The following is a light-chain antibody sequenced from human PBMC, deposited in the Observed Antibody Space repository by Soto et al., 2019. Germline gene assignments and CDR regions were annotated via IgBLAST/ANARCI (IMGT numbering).Light chain of an antibody. J-gene: IGLJ2*01. CDR3: QVWDSSSDPVV. CDR1: NIGSKS. V-gene: IGLV3-21*04. CDR2: YDS. Sequence: SYELTQPPSVSVAPGKTARITCGGNNIGSKSVHWYQQKPGQAPVLVIYYDSDRPSGIPERFSGSNSGNTATLTISRDEAGDEADYYCQVWDSSSDPVVFGGGTKLTVL.